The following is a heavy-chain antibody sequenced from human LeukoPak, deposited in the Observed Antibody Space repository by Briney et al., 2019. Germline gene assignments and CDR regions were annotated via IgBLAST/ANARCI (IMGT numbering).Heavy chain of an antibody. D-gene: IGHD3-22*01. CDR1: GGTCSSYA. Sequence: GASVKVSCKASGGTCSSYAISWVRQAPGQGLEWMGGIIPIFGTSNYAQKFQGRVTITADESTSTAYMELSSLRSEDTAVYYCARDGSPYYDSSGYSNHFDYWGQGTLVTVSS. J-gene: IGHJ4*02. CDR2: IIPIFGTS. V-gene: IGHV1-69*13. CDR3: ARDGSPYYDSSGYSNHFDY.